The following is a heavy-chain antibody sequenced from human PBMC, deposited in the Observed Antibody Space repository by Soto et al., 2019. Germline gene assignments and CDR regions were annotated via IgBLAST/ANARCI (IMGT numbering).Heavy chain of an antibody. V-gene: IGHV3-23*01. J-gene: IGHJ4*02. CDR3: AKNGDGVVLYYFDY. D-gene: IGHD2-15*01. CDR2: ISGSGGST. CDR1: GFTFSSYA. Sequence: EVPLLESGGGLVQPGGSLRLSCAASGFTFSSYAMSWVRQAPGKRLEWVSAISGSGGSTYYADSVKGRFTISRDNSKNTLYLQMNSLRAEDTAVYYCAKNGDGVVLYYFDYWGQGTLVTVSS.